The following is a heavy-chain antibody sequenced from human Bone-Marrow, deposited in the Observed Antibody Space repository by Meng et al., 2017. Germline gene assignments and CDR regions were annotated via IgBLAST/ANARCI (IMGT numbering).Heavy chain of an antibody. CDR3: ARDLIAVAGFDY. J-gene: IGHJ4*02. CDR2: ISSNGGST. Sequence: GESLKISCAASGFTFSRYAMDWVRQAPGKGLEYASAISSNGGSTYYADSVKGRFTISRDNSKNTLYLQMGSLRVEDMVVYYCARDLIAVAGFDYWGQGTLVTVSS. V-gene: IGHV3-64*02. CDR1: GFTFSRYA. D-gene: IGHD6-19*01.